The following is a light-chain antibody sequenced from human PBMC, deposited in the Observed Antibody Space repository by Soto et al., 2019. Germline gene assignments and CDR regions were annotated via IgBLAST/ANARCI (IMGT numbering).Light chain of an antibody. CDR2: GAS. Sequence: EIILTQSPDTLSFSPGERATLSCRSSQTVSSNYLAWCQQRPGQAPRLLIYGASTRAAGIPDRFSGSGSGTDFTLTITRLEPEDSAVYFCQQYTGPPTTLGQGTRLEIK. V-gene: IGKV3-20*01. CDR3: QQYTGPPTT. CDR1: QTVSSNY. J-gene: IGKJ5*01.